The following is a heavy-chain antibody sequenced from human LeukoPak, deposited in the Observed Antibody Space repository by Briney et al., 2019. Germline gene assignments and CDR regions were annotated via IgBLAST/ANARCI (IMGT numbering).Heavy chain of an antibody. J-gene: IGHJ4*02. V-gene: IGHV4-31*02. CDR3: ARAPRHTNSWYYFDY. CDR2: IYYSGDT. D-gene: IGHD2-2*01. Sequence: SETLSLTCTVSGGSLSSGDYYWSWIRQHPGTGLEWIGYIYYSGDTYYNPSLKSRVTISMDTSGNQFSLKLSSVTAADTAVYYCARAPRHTNSWYYFDYWGQGTLVSVSS. CDR1: GGSLSSGDYY.